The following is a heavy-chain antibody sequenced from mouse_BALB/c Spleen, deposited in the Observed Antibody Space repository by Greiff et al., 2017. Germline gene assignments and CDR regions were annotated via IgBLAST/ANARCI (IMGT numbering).Heavy chain of an antibody. CDR3: ARLGPYGNYGEYYLDY. Sequence: QVQLKESGAELVRPGTSVKVSCKASGYAFTNYLIEWVKQRPGQGLEWIGVINPGSGGTNYNEKFKGKATLTADKSSSTAYMQLSSLTSDDSAVYFCARLGPYGNYGEYYLDYWGQGTTLTVSS. V-gene: IGHV1-54*01. CDR1: GYAFTNYL. D-gene: IGHD2-10*02. J-gene: IGHJ2*01. CDR2: INPGSGGT.